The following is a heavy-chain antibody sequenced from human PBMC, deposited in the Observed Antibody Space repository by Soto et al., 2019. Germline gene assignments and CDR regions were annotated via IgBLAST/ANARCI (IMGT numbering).Heavy chain of an antibody. CDR3: TRPYYYDSTGYQRY. J-gene: IGHJ4*02. CDR1: GFTLGEYA. Sequence: GGSLRLSCPAAGFTLGEYAMSWFRQAAGKGLELVGFSRSKAYGGTTEYAAYVKDRFTISRDDSKSIAYLQMNSLKTEDTAVYYCTRPYYYDSTGYQRYWGQGTLVTVSS. CDR2: SRSKAYGGTT. D-gene: IGHD3-22*01. V-gene: IGHV3-49*03.